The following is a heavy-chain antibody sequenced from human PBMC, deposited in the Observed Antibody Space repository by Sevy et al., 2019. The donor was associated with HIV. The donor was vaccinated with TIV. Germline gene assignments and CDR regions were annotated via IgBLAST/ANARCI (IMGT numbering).Heavy chain of an antibody. CDR3: ARTPTYYYDSSGPSYFQH. Sequence: GGSLRLSCAASGFTFSSYAMHWVRPAPGKGLEWVAVISYDGSNKYYADSVKGRFTISRDNSKNTLYLQMNSLRAEDTAVYYCARTPTYYYDSSGPSYFQHWGQGTLVTVSS. V-gene: IGHV3-30-3*01. D-gene: IGHD3-22*01. CDR2: ISYDGSNK. CDR1: GFTFSSYA. J-gene: IGHJ1*01.